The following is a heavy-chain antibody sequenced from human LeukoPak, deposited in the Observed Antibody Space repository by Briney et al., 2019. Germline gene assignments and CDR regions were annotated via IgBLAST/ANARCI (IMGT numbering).Heavy chain of an antibody. V-gene: IGHV3-33*08. CDR3: ARDRYGSGRNAGDY. CDR2: IWYDGSNK. Sequence: GGSLRLSCAASGFTFSSYEMTWVCQAPGKGLEWVAVIWYDGSNKYYADSVKGRFTISRDNSKNTLYLQMNSLRAEDTAVYYCARDRYGSGRNAGDYWGQGTLVTVSS. J-gene: IGHJ4*02. CDR1: GFTFSSYE. D-gene: IGHD3-10*01.